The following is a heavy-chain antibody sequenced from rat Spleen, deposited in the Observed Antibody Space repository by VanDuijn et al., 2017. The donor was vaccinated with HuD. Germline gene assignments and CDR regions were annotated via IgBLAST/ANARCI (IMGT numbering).Heavy chain of an antibody. CDR2: INAGSGGI. CDR1: GYTFTTYY. V-gene: IGHV1-43*01. Sequence: QIQLQQSGAELAKPGSSVKISCKASGYTFTTYYISWIKQTPGLGLDYIGYINAGSGGINYNEKFKGKATLTVDKSSTTAFMQLSSLTPDDSAVYYCARDIYGGYSELGYFAYWGQGTLVTVSS. D-gene: IGHD1-11*01. J-gene: IGHJ3*01. CDR3: ARDIYGGYSELGYFAY.